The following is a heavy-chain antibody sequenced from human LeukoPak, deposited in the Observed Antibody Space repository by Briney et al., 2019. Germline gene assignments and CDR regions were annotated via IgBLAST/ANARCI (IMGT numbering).Heavy chain of an antibody. Sequence: GGSLRLSCAASGFTFSSYWMRWVRQAPGKGLEWVANIKQDGSEEVYVDSVKVRFTISRDNAKNSLFLQMNTLRAEDTAVYYCARDPYSSTWSYGMDVWGQGTTVTVSS. D-gene: IGHD6-6*01. V-gene: IGHV3-7*05. CDR2: IKQDGSEE. CDR1: GFTFSSYW. CDR3: ARDPYSSTWSYGMDV. J-gene: IGHJ6*02.